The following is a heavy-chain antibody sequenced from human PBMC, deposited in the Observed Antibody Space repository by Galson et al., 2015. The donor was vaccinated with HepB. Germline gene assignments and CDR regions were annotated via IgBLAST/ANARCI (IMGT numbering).Heavy chain of an antibody. CDR1: GGSISSGGYY. Sequence: TLSLTCAVYGGSISSGGYYWSWIRQHPGKGLEWIGYIYYSGSTYYNPSLKSRVTISVDTSKNQFSLKLSSVTAADTAVYYCARNGEGIAAAGTTVQYFDYWGQGTLVTVSS. D-gene: IGHD6-13*01. CDR2: IYYSGST. J-gene: IGHJ4*02. V-gene: IGHV4-31*11. CDR3: ARNGEGIAAAGTTVQYFDY.